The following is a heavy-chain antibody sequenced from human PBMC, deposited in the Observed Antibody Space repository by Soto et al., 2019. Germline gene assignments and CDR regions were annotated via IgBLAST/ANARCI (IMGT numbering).Heavy chain of an antibody. CDR2: IYSGGST. Sequence: EVQLVESGGGLVQPGGSLRLSCAASGFTVSSNYMSWVRQAPGKGLEWVSVIYSGGSTYYADSVKGRFTISRDNSKHTLHLQMISLSAEDTAGYYCARDPLALEYYFDFWGQGTLVPVSS. CDR3: ARDPLALEYYFDF. CDR1: GFTVSSNY. V-gene: IGHV3-66*01. J-gene: IGHJ4*02.